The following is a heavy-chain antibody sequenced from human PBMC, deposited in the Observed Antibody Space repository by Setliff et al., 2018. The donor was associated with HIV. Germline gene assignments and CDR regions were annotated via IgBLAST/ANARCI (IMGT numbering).Heavy chain of an antibody. CDR3: AREIFPQGIVVVFDAFDI. CDR2: INPKSGGT. V-gene: IGHV1-2*02. CDR1: XXXXTXXY. J-gene: IGHJ3*02. D-gene: IGHD3-22*01. Sequence: ASXXVSXXXXXXXXTXXYVXXXRXXXXXXXEWRGWINPKSGGTNYAQXXQGXXXMTRDTSISTAYMELSRLRSDDTAVYYCAREIFPQGIVVVFDAFDIWGQGTMVTVSS.